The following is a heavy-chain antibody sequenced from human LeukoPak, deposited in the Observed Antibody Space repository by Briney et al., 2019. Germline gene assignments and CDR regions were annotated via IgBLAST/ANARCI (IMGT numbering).Heavy chain of an antibody. CDR2: ISPKTGVT. Sequence: GASVKVSCEASGFTFTDYWIHWVRLAPGQRLEWMGYISPKTGVTKFARKFEGRITMTRDTSINTIYMELRSLRSDDTAIYYCARDRPHQQLMPWGQGTLVTVSS. CDR3: ARDRPHQQLMP. D-gene: IGHD2-2*01. J-gene: IGHJ5*02. CDR1: GFTFTDYW. V-gene: IGHV1-2*02.